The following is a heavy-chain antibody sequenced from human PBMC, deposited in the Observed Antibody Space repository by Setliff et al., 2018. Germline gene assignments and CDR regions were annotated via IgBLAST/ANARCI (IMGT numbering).Heavy chain of an antibody. D-gene: IGHD3-10*01. CDR3: ARHVGTRSRGYNYYYYFMDV. V-gene: IGHV4-39*01. J-gene: IGHJ6*03. CDR1: GGSLSGSLRGYAVF. CDR2: AYYNGDS. Sequence: PSETLSLTCTVSGGSLSGSLRGYAVFWGWIRQSPGKELEWIGSAYYNGDSYYNPSLKSRVTMSLDTSRNQFSLHLISVTAADTAVYYCARHVGTRSRGYNYYYYFMDVWGKGTTVTVSS.